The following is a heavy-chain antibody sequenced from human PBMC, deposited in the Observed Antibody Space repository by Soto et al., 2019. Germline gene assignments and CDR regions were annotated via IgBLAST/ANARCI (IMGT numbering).Heavy chain of an antibody. J-gene: IGHJ6*02. V-gene: IGHV3-21*01. Sequence: EVQLVESGGGLVKPGGSLRLSCVASGFTFSGYSINWVRQAPGKGLEWVSYISGPSIYIYYADSVKGRCTISRENAKSAVYLQMNRPRAEDTAGYYWARGFRNGFNVWGQGTTVSVSS. CDR3: ARGFRNGFNV. CDR1: GFTFSGYS. D-gene: IGHD2-8*01. CDR2: ISGPSIYI.